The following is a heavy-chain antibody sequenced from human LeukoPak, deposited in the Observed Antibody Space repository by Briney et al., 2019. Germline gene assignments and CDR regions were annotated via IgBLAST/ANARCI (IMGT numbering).Heavy chain of an antibody. CDR1: GFTFSSYA. V-gene: IGHV3-30*14. Sequence: GGSLRLSCAASGFTFSSYAMHWVRQAPSKGLEWVAVISYDGSNKYYADSVRGRFTISRDKTKNTLFLQMNSLRVEDTAVYYCARDLLEPEMAAWGLGTLVTVSS. CDR2: ISYDGSNK. D-gene: IGHD5-24*01. CDR3: ARDLLEPEMAA. J-gene: IGHJ5*02.